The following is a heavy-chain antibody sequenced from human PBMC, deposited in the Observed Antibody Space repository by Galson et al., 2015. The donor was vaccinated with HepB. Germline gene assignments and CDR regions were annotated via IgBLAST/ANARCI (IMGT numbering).Heavy chain of an antibody. CDR2: INHSGST. Sequence: SETLSLTCAVYGGSFSGYYWSWIRQPPGKGLEWIGEINHSGSTNYNPSLKSRVTISVDTSKNQFSLKLSSVTAADTAVYYCASKTYDILTLRVNDYWGQGTLVTVSS. CDR3: ASKTYDILTLRVNDY. J-gene: IGHJ4*02. CDR1: GGSFSGYY. V-gene: IGHV4-34*01. D-gene: IGHD3-9*01.